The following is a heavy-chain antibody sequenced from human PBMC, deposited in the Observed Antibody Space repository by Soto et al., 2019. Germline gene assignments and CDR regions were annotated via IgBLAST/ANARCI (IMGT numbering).Heavy chain of an antibody. CDR1: GFSLTSGVC. V-gene: IGHV2-5*02. J-gene: IGHJ4*02. CDR2: IYWDDDK. D-gene: IGHD2-21*02. Sequence: QITLKESGPTLVRPPQTLTLTCTFSGFSLTSGVCVGWIRQPPGKALEWLALIYWDDDKRYSPSLKNRLTITKDTSKNQVVLTMTNVGPVDTATYFCAHIDPEIVTVGGQGGFDYWGQGTLVTVSS. CDR3: AHIDPEIVTVGGQGGFDY.